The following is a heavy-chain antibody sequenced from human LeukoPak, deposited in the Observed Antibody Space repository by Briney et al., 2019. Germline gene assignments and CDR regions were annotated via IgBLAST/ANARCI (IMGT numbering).Heavy chain of an antibody. J-gene: IGHJ4*02. CDR2: IDLTGST. CDR3: ASSLDYGVTYDY. CDR1: GYSISSVYY. Sequence: PSETLSLTCSVSGYSISSVYYWGCLRQPPRNKLEWIGSIDLTGSTSYNPSLKSRVTISVDTSKSQFSLKLSSVTAADTAVYYCASSLDYGVTYDYWGQGTLVTVSS. D-gene: IGHD4-17*01. V-gene: IGHV4-38-2*02.